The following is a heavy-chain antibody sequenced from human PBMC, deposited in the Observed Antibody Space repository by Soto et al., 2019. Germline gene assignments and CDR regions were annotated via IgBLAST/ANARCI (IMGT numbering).Heavy chain of an antibody. CDR2: ISGSGSST. CDR1: GCTVSSYA. Sequence: EVQLLESGGSLVQPGGSLRLSCAASGCTVSSYAMSWVRQAPGKGLEWVSAISGSGSSTYYADSVKGRFTISRDNSKNTLYLRMNSLRAEDTAVYYCAKLARVGATTHWGQGTLVTVSS. J-gene: IGHJ4*02. CDR3: AKLARVGATTH. D-gene: IGHD1-26*01. V-gene: IGHV3-23*01.